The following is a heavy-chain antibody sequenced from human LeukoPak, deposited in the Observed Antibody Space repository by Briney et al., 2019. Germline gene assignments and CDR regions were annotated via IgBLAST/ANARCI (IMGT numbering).Heavy chain of an antibody. Sequence: SETLSLTCTVSGGSISSYYWSWIRQPPGKGLEWFGYIYYSGSTNYNPSLKSRVTMSVDTSKNLFSLILSSLTAADTAVYYCARSHSSSWYYFDYWGQGTLVTVSS. J-gene: IGHJ4*02. V-gene: IGHV4-59*12. CDR2: IYYSGST. CDR1: GGSISSYY. D-gene: IGHD6-13*01. CDR3: ARSHSSSWYYFDY.